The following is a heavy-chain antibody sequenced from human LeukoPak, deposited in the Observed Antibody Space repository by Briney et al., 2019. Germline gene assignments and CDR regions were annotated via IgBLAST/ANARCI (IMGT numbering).Heavy chain of an antibody. Sequence: PGGSLRLSCAASGFTFSDYYMDWVRQAPGKGLEWAGRTRNKVNSYTTEYAASVKGRFTISRDVSKSSLCLQMNSLKTEDTAVYYCARVGCSSGCYYESWGLGTLVTVSS. CDR1: GFTFSDYY. V-gene: IGHV3-72*01. CDR2: TRNKVNSYTT. D-gene: IGHD6-19*01. CDR3: ARVGCSSGCYYES. J-gene: IGHJ4*02.